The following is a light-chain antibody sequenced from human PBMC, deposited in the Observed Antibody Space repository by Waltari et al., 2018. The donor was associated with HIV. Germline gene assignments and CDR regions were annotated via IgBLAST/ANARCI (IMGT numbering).Light chain of an antibody. Sequence: QSALPQPASVSGSPGQSITISCDVNDVAYVSWYQHHPGKAPKVIIYEVSNRPSGLSNRFSGSKSGNTATLTISGLQPEDEAVYFCTSYVSSSTPVFGRGTKVTVL. CDR2: EVS. J-gene: IGLJ3*02. V-gene: IGLV2-14*01. CDR3: TSYVSSSTPV. CDR1: DVNDVAY.